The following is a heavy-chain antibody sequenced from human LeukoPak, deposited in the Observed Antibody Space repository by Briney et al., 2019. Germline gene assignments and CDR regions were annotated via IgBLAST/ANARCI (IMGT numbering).Heavy chain of an antibody. Sequence: ASVTVSCKASGYSFDRYGIRWVRQAPGQALEWLGWIGAFNGNTNYAQNLQGRVTMNADSSTTTAYMELRSLSSDDTAVYYCARDFLSYDGSENHFEDTFDIWGQGTMVTVSS. CDR3: ARDFLSYDGSENHFEDTFDI. CDR1: GYSFDRYG. D-gene: IGHD3-22*01. V-gene: IGHV1-18*01. J-gene: IGHJ3*02. CDR2: IGAFNGNT.